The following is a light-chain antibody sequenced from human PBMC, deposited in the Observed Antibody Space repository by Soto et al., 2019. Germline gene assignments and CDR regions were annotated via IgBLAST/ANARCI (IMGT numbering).Light chain of an antibody. J-gene: IGKJ1*01. V-gene: IGKV3-20*01. CDR2: GAS. CDR1: QSVSSSY. Sequence: EIVLTQSPGTLSLSPGERGTLSCRASQSVSSSYLAWYQQKPGQSPRLLIYGASGRPTGIPDRFSGSGSGTDFTLTISRLETEDFAVYYCQHYGSSAWTFGQGTKVE. CDR3: QHYGSSAWT.